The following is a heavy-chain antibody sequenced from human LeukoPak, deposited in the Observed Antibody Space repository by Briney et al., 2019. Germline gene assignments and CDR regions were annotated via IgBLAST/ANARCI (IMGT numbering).Heavy chain of an antibody. CDR3: TRDVCDSSGYYYVGGY. Sequence: PGGSLRLSCTASGFTFGDYAMSWFRQAPGKGLEWVGFIRSKAYGGTTEYAASVKGRFTISRDDSKSIAYLQMSSLKTEDTAVYYCTRDVCDSSGYYYVGGYWGQGTLVTVSS. D-gene: IGHD3-22*01. J-gene: IGHJ4*02. V-gene: IGHV3-49*03. CDR2: IRSKAYGGTT. CDR1: GFTFGDYA.